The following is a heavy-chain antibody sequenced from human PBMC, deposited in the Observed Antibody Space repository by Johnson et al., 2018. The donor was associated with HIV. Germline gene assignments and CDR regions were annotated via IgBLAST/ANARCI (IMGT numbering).Heavy chain of an antibody. CDR1: GFTFSNAW. J-gene: IGHJ3*02. CDR3: ARAYTYGAFDI. CDR2: IKSITDGGTT. Sequence: VQLVESGGGLVKPGRSLRLSCAASGFTFSNAWMSWVRQAPGKGLEWVGRIKSITDGGTTDYAAPVKGRFTISRDDSKNTLYLQMNSLRVEDTAVYYCARAYTYGAFDIWGQGTMVTVSS. V-gene: IGHV3-15*01. D-gene: IGHD5-18*01.